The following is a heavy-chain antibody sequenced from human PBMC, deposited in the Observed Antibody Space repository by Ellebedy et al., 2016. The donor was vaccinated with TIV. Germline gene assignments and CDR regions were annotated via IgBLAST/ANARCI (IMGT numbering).Heavy chain of an antibody. J-gene: IGHJ6*02. CDR2: IKSKTDGGTT. V-gene: IGHV3-15*01. Sequence: GGSLRLXCAASGFTFSNAWMSWVRQAPGKGLEWVGRIKSKTDGGTTDYAAPVKGRFTISRDDSKNTLYLQMNSLKTEDTAVYYCTTDRIWKAVYYYYYGMDVWGQGTTVTVSS. CDR3: TTDRIWKAVYYYYYGMDV. CDR1: GFTFSNAW. D-gene: IGHD1-1*01.